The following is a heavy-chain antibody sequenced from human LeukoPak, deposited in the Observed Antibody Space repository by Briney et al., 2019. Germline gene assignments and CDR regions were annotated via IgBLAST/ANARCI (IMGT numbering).Heavy chain of an antibody. V-gene: IGHV4-4*07. CDR1: GSISSYY. CDR2: IYTSGST. CDR3: ARGGSNFDY. J-gene: IGHJ4*02. Sequence: SETLSLTCTVSGSISSYYWSWIRQPAGKGLEWIGRIYTSGSTNYNPSLKSRVTMSVDTSKNQFSLRLSSVTAADTAVYYCARGGSNFDYWGQGTLVTVSS.